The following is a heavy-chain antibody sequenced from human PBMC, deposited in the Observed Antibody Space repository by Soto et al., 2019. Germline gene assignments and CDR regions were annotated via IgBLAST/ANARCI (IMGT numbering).Heavy chain of an antibody. D-gene: IGHD4-4*01. Sequence: SETLSLSCAVSGYSISSGYYWGWIRQPPGKGLEWIGSIYHSGSTYYNPSLKSRVTISVDTSKNQFSLKLSSVTAADTAVYYCARDHDYSNFDYWGQGTLVTVSS. J-gene: IGHJ4*02. CDR3: ARDHDYSNFDY. CDR1: GYSISSGYY. CDR2: IYHSGST. V-gene: IGHV4-38-2*02.